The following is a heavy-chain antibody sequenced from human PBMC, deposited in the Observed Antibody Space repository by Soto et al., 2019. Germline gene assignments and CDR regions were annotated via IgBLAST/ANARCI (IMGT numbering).Heavy chain of an antibody. V-gene: IGHV2-5*01. CDR3: AQVAGWPKGGFDY. CDR1: CSSLTTSGVA. CDR2: IYRNDDK. D-gene: IGHD6-19*01. J-gene: IGHJ4*02. Sequence: SGPTLVNPTQTLTLTCTFSCSSLTTSGVAVGWIRQPPGKALEWLALIYRNDDKRYNPSLKSRLTIAEDTSKNQVVLTMTNMDLVDTATYYFAQVAGWPKGGFDYWGQGTLLTVSS.